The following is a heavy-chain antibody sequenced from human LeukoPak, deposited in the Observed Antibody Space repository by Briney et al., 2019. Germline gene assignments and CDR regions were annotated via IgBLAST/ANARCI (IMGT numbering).Heavy chain of an antibody. Sequence: PGGSLRLSCAASGFTFSSYWMYWVRQAPGKGLVWVSRINSDGSSTNYADSVKGRFTIPRDNAKNTLYLQMNSLRVEDTAVYYCARPRYSGSYFEYWGQGTLVTVSS. D-gene: IGHD1-26*01. CDR1: GFTFSSYW. CDR3: ARPRYSGSYFEY. V-gene: IGHV3-74*01. CDR2: INSDGSST. J-gene: IGHJ4*02.